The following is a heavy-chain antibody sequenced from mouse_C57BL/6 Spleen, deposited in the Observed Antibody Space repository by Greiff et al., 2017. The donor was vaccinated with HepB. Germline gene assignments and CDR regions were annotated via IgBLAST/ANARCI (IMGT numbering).Heavy chain of an antibody. V-gene: IGHV5-6*01. D-gene: IGHD2-3*01. CDR1: GFTFSSYG. J-gene: IGHJ2*01. CDR3: ARQKDDGYYYFDY. CDR2: ISSGGSYT. Sequence: EVQGVESGGDLVKPGGSLKLSCAASGFTFSSYGMSWVRQTPDKRLEWVATISSGGSYTYYPDSVKGRFTISRDNAKNTLYLQMSSLKSEDTAMYYCARQKDDGYYYFDYWGQGTTLTVSS.